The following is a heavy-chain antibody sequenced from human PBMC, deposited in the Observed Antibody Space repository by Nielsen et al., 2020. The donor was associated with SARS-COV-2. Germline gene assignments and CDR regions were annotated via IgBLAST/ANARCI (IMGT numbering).Heavy chain of an antibody. CDR3: AREAVPYYDFWSGYSRYWYFDL. Sequence: WIRQPPGKGLEWIGEIYHSGSTNYNPSLKSRVTISVDTSKNQFSLKLSSVTAADTAVYYCAREAVPYYDFWSGYSRYWYFDLWGRGTLVTVSS. J-gene: IGHJ2*01. CDR2: IYHSGST. D-gene: IGHD3-3*01. V-gene: IGHV4-34*01.